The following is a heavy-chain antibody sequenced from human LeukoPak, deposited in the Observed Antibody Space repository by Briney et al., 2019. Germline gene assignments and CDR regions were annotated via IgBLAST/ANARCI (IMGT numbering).Heavy chain of an antibody. D-gene: IGHD3/OR15-3a*01. CDR2: ISAYNGNT. CDR1: GYTFTSYG. Sequence: GASVKVSCKASGYTFTSYGISWVRQAPGQGLEWMGWISAYNGNTNYAQKLQGRVTMTTDTSTSTAYMELRSLRSDDTAVYYCARDPGTGYSSAPDWFDPWGQGTLVTVSS. J-gene: IGHJ5*02. CDR3: ARDPGTGYSSAPDWFDP. V-gene: IGHV1-18*01.